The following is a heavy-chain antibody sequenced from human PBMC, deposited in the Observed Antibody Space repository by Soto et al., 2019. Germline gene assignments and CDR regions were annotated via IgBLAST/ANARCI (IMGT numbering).Heavy chain of an antibody. D-gene: IGHD3-10*01. V-gene: IGHV1-69*06. J-gene: IGHJ4*02. CDR3: ASGSITMVRGVPYYFDY. CDR2: IIPIFGTA. CDR1: GGTFSSYS. Sequence: SVKVSCKASGGTFSSYSISWVRQAPGQGLEWMGGIIPIFGTANYAQKFQGRVTITADKSTSTAYMELSSLRSEDTAVYYCASGSITMVRGVPYYFDYWGQGTLVTVSS.